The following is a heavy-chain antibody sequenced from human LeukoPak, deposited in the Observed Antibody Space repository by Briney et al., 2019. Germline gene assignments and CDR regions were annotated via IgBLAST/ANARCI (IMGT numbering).Heavy chain of an antibody. Sequence: GGSLRLSCAASGFTFSNFGMHWVRQAPGKGLEWVAFIRYDGSDKYYGDSVKGRFTISRDNSKNTLYLQMDSLRVEDTAVYYCGKDPNGDYIGAFDFWGQGTMVTVSS. D-gene: IGHD4-17*01. CDR1: GFTFSNFG. CDR3: GKDPNGDYIGAFDF. CDR2: IRYDGSDK. V-gene: IGHV3-30*02. J-gene: IGHJ3*01.